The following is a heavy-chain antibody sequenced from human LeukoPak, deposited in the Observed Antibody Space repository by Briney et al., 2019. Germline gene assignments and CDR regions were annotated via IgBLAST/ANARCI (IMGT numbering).Heavy chain of an antibody. CDR2: ISANAVST. Sequence: GGSLRLSCAASRFTFSSYTMNWVRQAPGKGLEWVSGISANAVSTYYADSVKGRFTISRDNSKNTLYLHMDRLGTEDTAVYYCASMPSTEIYYFYYMDVWGKGATVTVSS. CDR3: ASMPSTEIYYFYYMDV. CDR1: RFTFSSYT. J-gene: IGHJ6*03. V-gene: IGHV3-23*01. D-gene: IGHD2-2*01.